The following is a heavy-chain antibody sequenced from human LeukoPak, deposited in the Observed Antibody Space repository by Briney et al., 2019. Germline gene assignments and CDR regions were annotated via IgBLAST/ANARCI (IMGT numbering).Heavy chain of an antibody. Sequence: PSETLSLTCAVYGGSFSGYYWSWIRQPPGKGLEWIGEINHSGSTNYNPSLKSRVTISVDTSKNQFSLKLSSVTAADTAVYYCARRRADTIAVAGVDYWGQGTLVTVSS. CDR3: ARRRADTIAVAGVDY. D-gene: IGHD6-19*01. V-gene: IGHV4-34*01. CDR2: INHSGST. J-gene: IGHJ4*02. CDR1: GGSFSGYY.